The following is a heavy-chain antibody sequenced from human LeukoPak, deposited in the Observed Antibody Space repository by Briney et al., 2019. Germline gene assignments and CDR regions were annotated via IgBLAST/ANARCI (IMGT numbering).Heavy chain of an antibody. Sequence: ASVKVSCKASGYTFTSYGISWVRQAPGQGLEWMGRISAYNGNTDYAQKLQGRVTMTTDTSTSTAYMELRSLRSDDTAVYYCARELSLTTVTRGYFDYWGQGTLVTVSS. CDR1: GYTFTSYG. V-gene: IGHV1-18*01. D-gene: IGHD4-17*01. CDR3: ARELSLTTVTRGYFDY. CDR2: ISAYNGNT. J-gene: IGHJ4*02.